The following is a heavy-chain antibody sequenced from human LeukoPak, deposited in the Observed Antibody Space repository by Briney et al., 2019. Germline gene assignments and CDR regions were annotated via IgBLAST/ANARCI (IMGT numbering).Heavy chain of an antibody. D-gene: IGHD3-10*01. CDR3: AKDLRFGELSPDY. V-gene: IGHV3-33*06. J-gene: IGHJ4*02. CDR1: GFTFRSYG. CDR2: IWYDGSNK. Sequence: GGSLRLSCAASGFTFRSYGMHWVRQAPGKGLEWVAVIWYDGSNKYYADSVKGRFTISRDNSKNTLYLQMNSLRAEDTAVYYCAKDLRFGELSPDYWGQGTLVTVSS.